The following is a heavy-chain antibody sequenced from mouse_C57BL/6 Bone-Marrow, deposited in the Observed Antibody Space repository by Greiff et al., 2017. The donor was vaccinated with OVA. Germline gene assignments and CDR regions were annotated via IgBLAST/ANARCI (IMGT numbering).Heavy chain of an antibody. V-gene: IGHV1-42*01. J-gene: IGHJ1*03. Sequence: EVKLVESGPELVKPGASVKISCKASGYSFTGYYMNWVKQSPEKSLEWIGEINPSTGGTTYNQKFKAKATLTVDKSSSTAYMQLKSLTSEDSAVYYCAYGNWYFDVWGTGTTVTVSS. CDR1: GYSFTGYY. CDR2: INPSTGGT. CDR3: AYGNWYFDV. D-gene: IGHD2-1*01.